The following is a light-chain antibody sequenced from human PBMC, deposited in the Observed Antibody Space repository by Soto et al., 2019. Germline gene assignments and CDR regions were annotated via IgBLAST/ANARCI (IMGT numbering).Light chain of an antibody. CDR2: GPS. CDR3: QQYRNWPRT. V-gene: IGKV3D-15*01. J-gene: IGKJ1*01. Sequence: EIVMTQSPATLSVSPGERATLSCRASRSVSSNLAWYQQKPGQAPRLLIYGPSTRATGIPARFSGSGSGTEFTLTISSLQSEDFAIYYCQQYRNWPRTFGQGTKVEIK. CDR1: RSVSSN.